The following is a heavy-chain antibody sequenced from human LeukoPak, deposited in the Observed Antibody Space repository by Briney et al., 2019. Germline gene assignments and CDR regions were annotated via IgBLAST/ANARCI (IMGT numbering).Heavy chain of an antibody. Sequence: GGSLRLSCAASGVTFSSYGMHWVRQAPGKGLEWVALISSDGNDKLYGDSVKGRFTISRDDSKSTLYLQMDSLRAEDTAVYYCTTKVIRGNSGDDYDDWGQGTLVTVSS. CDR3: TTKVIRGNSGDDYDD. V-gene: IGHV3-30*03. CDR2: ISSDGNDK. D-gene: IGHD5-12*01. CDR1: GVTFSSYG. J-gene: IGHJ4*02.